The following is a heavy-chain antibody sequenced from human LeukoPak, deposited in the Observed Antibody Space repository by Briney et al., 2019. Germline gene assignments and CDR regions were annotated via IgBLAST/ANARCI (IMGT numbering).Heavy chain of an antibody. CDR3: ARDPRGTDTEGY. V-gene: IGHV3-66*02. D-gene: IGHD1-14*01. CDR1: GFTVSSNY. Sequence: PGGSLRLSGAASGFTVSSNYMSWVRHAPGKGLKWVSVIYSGGSTYYADSVKGRFTISRDNSKNTLYLQMNSLRAEDTAVYYCARDPRGTDTEGYWGQGTLVTVSS. J-gene: IGHJ4*02. CDR2: IYSGGST.